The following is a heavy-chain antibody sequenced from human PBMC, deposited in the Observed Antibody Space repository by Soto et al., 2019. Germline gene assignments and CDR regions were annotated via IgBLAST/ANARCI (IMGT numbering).Heavy chain of an antibody. Sequence: ASVKVSCKGSGYSFTSYWISWVRQMPGKGLEWMGRIDPSDSYTNYSPSFQGHVTISADKSISTAYLQWSSLKASDTAMYYCASSPSLIYGMDVWGQGTTVTVSS. CDR3: ASSPSLIYGMDV. J-gene: IGHJ6*02. CDR1: GYSFTSYW. CDR2: IDPSDSYT. V-gene: IGHV5-10-1*01.